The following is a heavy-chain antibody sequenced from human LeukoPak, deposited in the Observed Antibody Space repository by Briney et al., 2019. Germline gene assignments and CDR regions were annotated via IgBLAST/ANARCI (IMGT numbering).Heavy chain of an antibody. D-gene: IGHD5-12*01. CDR2: INPNSGGT. CDR3: ARVGYSGYDSRPVFNY. Sequence: GASVKVSCKASGYTFTGYYMHWVRQAPGQGLEWMGWINPNSGGTNYAQKFQGWVTMTRDTSISTAYMELSSLRSEDTAVYYCARVGYSGYDSRPVFNYWGQGTLVTVSS. V-gene: IGHV1-2*04. J-gene: IGHJ4*02. CDR1: GYTFTGYY.